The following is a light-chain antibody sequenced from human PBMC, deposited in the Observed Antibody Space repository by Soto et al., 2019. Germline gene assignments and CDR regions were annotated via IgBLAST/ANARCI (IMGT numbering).Light chain of an antibody. J-gene: IGKJ2*01. CDR1: QSLLHSNGYNY. CDR3: MQALQTPPGNT. V-gene: IGKV2-28*01. Sequence: DIVMTQSPLSLPVTPGEPASISCRSSQSLLHSNGYNYLDWYLQKPGQSPQLLIYLGSNRASGVPERFSGSGAGTDFTLKISRVEAEDVGVYYCMQALQTPPGNTFGQGTKLEIK. CDR2: LGS.